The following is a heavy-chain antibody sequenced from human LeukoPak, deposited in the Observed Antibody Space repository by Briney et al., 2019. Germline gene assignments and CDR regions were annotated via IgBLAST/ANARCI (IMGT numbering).Heavy chain of an antibody. CDR2: INHSGST. D-gene: IGHD3-16*02. J-gene: IGHJ4*02. CDR1: GGSFSGYY. CDR3: ARIYDYVWGSYRYTGYYFDY. V-gene: IGHV4-34*01. Sequence: SKTLSLTCAVYGGSFSGYYWSWIRQPPGKGLEWIGEINHSGSTNYNPSLKSRVTISVDTSKNQFSLKLSSVTAADTAVYYCARIYDYVWGSYRYTGYYFDYWGQGTLVTVSS.